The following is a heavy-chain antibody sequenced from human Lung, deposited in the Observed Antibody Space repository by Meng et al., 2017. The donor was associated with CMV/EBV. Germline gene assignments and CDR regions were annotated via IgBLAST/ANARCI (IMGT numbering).Heavy chain of an antibody. D-gene: IGHD3-9*01. CDR1: GFTFSNYA. V-gene: IGHV3-23*03. CDR3: AKEHREFDWLHYFDY. J-gene: IGHJ4*02. CDR2: IYSGGSST. Sequence: GESXKISXAASGFTFSNYAMSWVRQAPGKGLEWVSVIYSGGSSTYYADSVKGRFTISRDNSKNTLYLQMNSLRAEDTAVYYCAKEHREFDWLHYFDYWGQGXLVTVSS.